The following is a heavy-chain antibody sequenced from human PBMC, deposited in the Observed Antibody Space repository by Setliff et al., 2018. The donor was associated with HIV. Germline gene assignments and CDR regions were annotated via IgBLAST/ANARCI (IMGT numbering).Heavy chain of an antibody. Sequence: SETLSLTCAVSGDSISSSNWWNWVRQPPGKGLEWIGEIHHGGTTNYNPSLKSRLSILLDKSNNQLSLKATSVTAADTAVYYCARDTNYGDNIWAFDMWGQGTKVTVSS. D-gene: IGHD4-17*01. CDR1: GDSISSSNW. J-gene: IGHJ3*02. CDR3: ARDTNYGDNIWAFDM. V-gene: IGHV4-4*02. CDR2: IHHGGTT.